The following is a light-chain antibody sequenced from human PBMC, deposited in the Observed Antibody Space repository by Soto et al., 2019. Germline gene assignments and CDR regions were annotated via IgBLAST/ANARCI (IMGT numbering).Light chain of an antibody. Sequence: QSALTQPASVSGSRGQSITISCTGTSSNIGSYNFVSWYRQYPGKAPELIIYEVSQRPSTFFNRFSGSKSGNTASLTVSGLQSDDEDDYYCCSYAGNNTLVFGGGTKVTVL. CDR2: EVS. CDR3: CSYAGNNTLV. V-gene: IGLV2-23*02. CDR1: SSNIGSYNF. J-gene: IGLJ3*02.